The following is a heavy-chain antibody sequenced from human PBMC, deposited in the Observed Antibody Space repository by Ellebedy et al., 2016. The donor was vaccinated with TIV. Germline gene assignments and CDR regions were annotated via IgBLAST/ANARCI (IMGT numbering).Heavy chain of an antibody. J-gene: IGHJ4*02. CDR3: ARQGKARFFDWTFDY. CDR2: IYYSGST. V-gene: IGHV4-59*08. D-gene: IGHD3-9*01. Sequence: MPSETLSLTCTVSGGSISSYYWSWIRQPPGKGLEWIGYIYYSGSTNYNPSLKSRVTISVETSKNQFSLNLSSVTAADTAVYYCARQGKARFFDWTFDYWGQGILVTVSS. CDR1: GGSISSYY.